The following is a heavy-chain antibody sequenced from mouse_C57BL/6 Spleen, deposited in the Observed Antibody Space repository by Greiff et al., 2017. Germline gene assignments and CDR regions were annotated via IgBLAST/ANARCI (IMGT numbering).Heavy chain of an antibody. Sequence: EVKLVESEGGLVQPGSSMKLSCTASGFTFSDYYMAWVRQVPEKGLEWVANINYDGSSTYYLDSLKSRFIISRDNAKNILYLQMSSLKSEDTATYYCARETSYYYGSSYWYFDVWGTGTTVTVSS. V-gene: IGHV5-16*01. CDR1: GFTFSDYY. J-gene: IGHJ1*03. CDR2: INYDGSST. CDR3: ARETSYYYGSSYWYFDV. D-gene: IGHD1-1*01.